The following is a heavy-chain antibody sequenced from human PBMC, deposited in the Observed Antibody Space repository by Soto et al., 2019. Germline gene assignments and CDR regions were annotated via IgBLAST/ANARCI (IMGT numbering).Heavy chain of an antibody. Sequence: SETLSLTCTVSGGSISSSSYYWGWIRQPPGKGLEWIGSIYYSGSTYYNPSLKSRVTISVDTSKNQFSLKLSSVTAADTAVYYCARRITMVRGPMGAFDIWGQGTMVTVSS. V-gene: IGHV4-39*01. D-gene: IGHD3-10*01. CDR1: GGSISSSSYY. CDR3: ARRITMVRGPMGAFDI. J-gene: IGHJ3*02. CDR2: IYYSGST.